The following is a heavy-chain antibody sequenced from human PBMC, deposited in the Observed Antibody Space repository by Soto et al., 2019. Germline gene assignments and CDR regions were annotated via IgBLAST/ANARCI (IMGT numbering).Heavy chain of an antibody. J-gene: IGHJ4*02. D-gene: IGHD3-22*01. CDR2: ISAYNGNA. V-gene: IGHV1-18*04. Sequence: GASVKVSCKASGYTFTSYGISWVRQAPGQGLEWMGWISAYNGNANYAQKLQGRVTMTTDTSTSTAYMELRSLRSDDTAVYYCARDRVKYYDGSGKGSDYWGKGTLVTVSS. CDR3: ARDRVKYYDGSGKGSDY. CDR1: GYTFTSYG.